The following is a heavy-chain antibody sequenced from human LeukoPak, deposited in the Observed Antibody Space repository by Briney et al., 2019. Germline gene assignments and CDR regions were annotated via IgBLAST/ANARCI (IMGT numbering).Heavy chain of an antibody. Sequence: PSETLSLTCTVSGGSISSSSYYWGWIRQPPGKGLEWIGSIHYSGSTYYNPSLKSRVTISVDTSKNQFSLKLSSVTAADTAVYYCARAGYYDSSGYFGLGGDYFDYWGQGTLVTVSP. V-gene: IGHV4-39*07. D-gene: IGHD3-22*01. CDR2: IHYSGST. CDR1: GGSISSSSYY. CDR3: ARAGYYDSSGYFGLGGDYFDY. J-gene: IGHJ4*02.